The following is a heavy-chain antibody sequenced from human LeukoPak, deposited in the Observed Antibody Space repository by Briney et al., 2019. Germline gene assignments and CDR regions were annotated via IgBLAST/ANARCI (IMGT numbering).Heavy chain of an antibody. Sequence: SETLSLTCTVSGGSISSSSYYWGWIRQPPGKGLEWIGSIYYSGSTYYNPSLKSQVTISVDTSKNQFSLKLSSVTAADTAVYYCARLIDIVLMVYAGWFDPWGQGTLVTVSS. D-gene: IGHD2-8*01. V-gene: IGHV4-39*01. J-gene: IGHJ5*02. CDR3: ARLIDIVLMVYAGWFDP. CDR2: IYYSGST. CDR1: GGSISSSSYY.